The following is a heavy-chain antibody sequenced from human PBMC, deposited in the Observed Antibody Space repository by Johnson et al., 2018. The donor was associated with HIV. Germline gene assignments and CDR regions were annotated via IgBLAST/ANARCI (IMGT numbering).Heavy chain of an antibody. Sequence: QMLLVESGGGLVQSGGSLRLSCAASGLTFSSYGMHWVRQAPGKGLEWLAVISYDGSNKYYADSVKGRFTISRDNSKNTWDLQMGSLRAECMAVYYCARGTRGYKLAPDAVDIWGQGTLVTVSS. D-gene: IGHD5-24*01. J-gene: IGHJ3*02. CDR1: GLTFSSYG. V-gene: IGHV3-30*03. CDR3: ARGTRGYKLAPDAVDI. CDR2: ISYDGSNK.